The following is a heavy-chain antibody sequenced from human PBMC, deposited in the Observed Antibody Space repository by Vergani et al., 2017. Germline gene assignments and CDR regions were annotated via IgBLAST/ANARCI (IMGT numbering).Heavy chain of an antibody. J-gene: IGHJ4*02. D-gene: IGHD5-24*01. Sequence: EVQLLESGGGLVQPGGSLRLSCAASGFTFSSHAMSWVRQAHGQGLEWVSSIKNTGDSTHYADSVKGRFTISRDNSKNTLYMQMNSLRVEDTAVYYCGRGSDNYNGGQGTLVTVSS. CDR2: IKNTGDST. CDR1: GFTFSSHA. CDR3: GRGSDNYN. V-gene: IGHV3-23*01.